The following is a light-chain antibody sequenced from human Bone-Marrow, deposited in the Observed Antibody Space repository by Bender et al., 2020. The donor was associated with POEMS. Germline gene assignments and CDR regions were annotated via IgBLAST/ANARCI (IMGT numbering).Light chain of an antibody. CDR2: DVS. CDR1: TSDVGGYNL. Sequence: QSALTQPASVSGSPGQSITISCTGTTSDVGGYNLVSWYQQHPGKAPKVMIYDVSDRPSGVSNRFSGSKSGNTASLTISGLQAEDEAEYWCSSFTSSSAHVLFGGGTKLTVL. CDR3: SSFTSSSAHVL. V-gene: IGLV2-14*01. J-gene: IGLJ3*02.